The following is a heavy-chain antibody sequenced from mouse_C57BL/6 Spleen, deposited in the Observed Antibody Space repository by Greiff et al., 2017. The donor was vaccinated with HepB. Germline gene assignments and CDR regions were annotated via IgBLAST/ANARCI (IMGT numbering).Heavy chain of an antibody. J-gene: IGHJ2*01. CDR3: ARFSITTVVANFGY. CDR2: IYPGSGST. Sequence: VQLQQSGAELVKPGASVKMSCKASGYTFTSYWITWVKQRPGQGLEWIGDIYPGSGSTNYNEKFKSKATLTVDTSSSTAYMQLSSLTSEDSAVYYCARFSITTVVANFGYWGQGTTLTVSS. CDR1: GYTFTSYW. V-gene: IGHV1-55*01. D-gene: IGHD1-1*01.